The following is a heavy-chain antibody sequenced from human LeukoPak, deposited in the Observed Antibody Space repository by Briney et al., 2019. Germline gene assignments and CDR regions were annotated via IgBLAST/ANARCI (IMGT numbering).Heavy chain of an antibody. V-gene: IGHV1-18*01. CDR1: GYTFTTYG. CDR2: INPYNGDT. D-gene: IGHD3-22*01. J-gene: IGHJ4*02. CDR3: ARDFHSSGYYHYFHY. Sequence: GASVKVSCKASGYTFTTYGISWVRQAPGQGLEWMGWINPYNGDTNYAQKLQGRVTMTTDTSTSTAYMELRSLRSDDTAVYYCARDFHSSGYYHYFHYWGQGTLVTVSS.